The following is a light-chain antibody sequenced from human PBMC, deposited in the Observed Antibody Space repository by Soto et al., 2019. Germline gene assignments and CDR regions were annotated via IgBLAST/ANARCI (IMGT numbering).Light chain of an antibody. CDR3: QHYNNWPLT. CDR1: QTVNNN. Sequence: EILMTQSPATLSVSPGERATLSRRASQTVNNNLAWYQQRPGQAPRLLIYAASTRATGLPARFSGSGSGTDFTLTISSLQSEDFAVYYSQHYNNWPLTFGGGTKVDI. CDR2: AAS. J-gene: IGKJ4*01. V-gene: IGKV3-15*01.